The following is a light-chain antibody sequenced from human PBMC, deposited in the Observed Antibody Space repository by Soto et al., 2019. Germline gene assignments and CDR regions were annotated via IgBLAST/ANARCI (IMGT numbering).Light chain of an antibody. J-gene: IGLJ3*02. CDR3: ATWDNSLNGWV. CDR2: RDI. V-gene: IGLV1-44*01. CDR1: SSNIGSNT. Sequence: QSVLTQPPSASGTPGQRVTISCSGRSSNIGSNTVSWYQQLPGTAPKLLIYRDIQWPSGVPDRFSGSKSGTSASLAISGLQPEDEADYYCATWDNSLNGWVFGGGTKVTVL.